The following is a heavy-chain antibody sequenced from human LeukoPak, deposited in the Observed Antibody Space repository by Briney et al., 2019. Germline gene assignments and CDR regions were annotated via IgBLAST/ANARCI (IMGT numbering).Heavy chain of an antibody. CDR2: ISSSGSTI. J-gene: IGHJ4*02. D-gene: IGHD6-19*01. CDR1: GFTFSSYE. CDR3: AREEQGIAVPFDY. Sequence: GGSLRLSCAASGFTFSSYEMNWVRQAPGKGLEWVSYISSSGSTIYYADSVKGRFTISRDNAKNSLYLQMNSLRAEDTAVYYCAREEQGIAVPFDYWGQGTLVTVPS. V-gene: IGHV3-48*03.